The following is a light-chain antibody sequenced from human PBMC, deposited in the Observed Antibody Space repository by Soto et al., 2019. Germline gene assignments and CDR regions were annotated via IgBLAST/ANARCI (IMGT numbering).Light chain of an antibody. V-gene: IGLV2-8*01. CDR3: KSYAGSNTYV. CDR1: KNDIGVYDF. Sequence: QPALTQPPSASGSPGQSVTISCTGTKNDIGVYDFVSWYQHHPGKAPRLIIYEVVQRPSGAPDRFSGSKSGNTASLTVSGLQAADEADYFCKSYAGSNTYVFGSGTKVTVL. J-gene: IGLJ1*01. CDR2: EVV.